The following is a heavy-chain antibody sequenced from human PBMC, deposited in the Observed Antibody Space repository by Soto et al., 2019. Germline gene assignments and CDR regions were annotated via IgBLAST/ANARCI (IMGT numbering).Heavy chain of an antibody. D-gene: IGHD5-18*01. CDR2: TYYSGST. J-gene: IGHJ4*02. CDR3: AREALRRGYSYGTFDY. V-gene: IGHV4-59*02. CDR1: GDSVSIEY. Sequence: SETQSHTCTVSGDSVSIEYCSLIRQPPGKGLEWIGYTYYSGSTNYNPSLKSRVTISVDTSKNQFSLKLSSVTAADTAVYYCAREALRRGYSYGTFDYWGQGTLVTVSS.